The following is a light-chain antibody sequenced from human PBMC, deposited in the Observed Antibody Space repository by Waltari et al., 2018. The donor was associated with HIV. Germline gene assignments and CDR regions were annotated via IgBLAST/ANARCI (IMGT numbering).Light chain of an antibody. Sequence: QPVVTQEPSLTVSPGETVTLTCDSSAGPVTRGHFAYWFQQKPGQAPRTRIYDTTEGHSWTPARFSGSLLGGKPALTLSGAQPEDEADYFCLLSYSGARLRWVFGGGTRLTVL. V-gene: IGLV7-46*01. CDR2: DTT. CDR3: LLSYSGARLRWV. J-gene: IGLJ3*02. CDR1: AGPVTRGHF.